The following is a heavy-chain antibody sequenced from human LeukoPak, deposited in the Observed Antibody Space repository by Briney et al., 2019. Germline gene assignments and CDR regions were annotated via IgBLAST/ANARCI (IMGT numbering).Heavy chain of an antibody. CDR2: IYYSGST. V-gene: IGHV4-39*01. Sequence: SETLSLTCTVSGGSISSSSYYWGWIRQPPGKGLEWIGSIYYSGSTYYNPSLKSRVTISVDTSKNQFSLKLSSVTAADTAVNYCARDYGDYAYYFDYWGQGTLVTVSS. CDR1: GGSISSSSYY. D-gene: IGHD4-17*01. J-gene: IGHJ4*02. CDR3: ARDYGDYAYYFDY.